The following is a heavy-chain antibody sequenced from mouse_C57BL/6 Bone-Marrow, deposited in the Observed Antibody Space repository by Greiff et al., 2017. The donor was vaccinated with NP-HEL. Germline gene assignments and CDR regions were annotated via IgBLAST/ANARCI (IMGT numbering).Heavy chain of an antibody. V-gene: IGHV1-81*01. D-gene: IGHD2-4*01. Sequence: QVTLKESGAELARPGASVKLSCKASGYTFTSYGISWVKQRTGQGLEWIGEIYPRSGNTYYNEKFKGKATLTADKSSSTAYMELRSLTSEDSAVYFCALIYYDYENYWGQGTTLTVSS. CDR3: ALIYYDYENY. CDR2: IYPRSGNT. CDR1: GYTFTSYG. J-gene: IGHJ2*01.